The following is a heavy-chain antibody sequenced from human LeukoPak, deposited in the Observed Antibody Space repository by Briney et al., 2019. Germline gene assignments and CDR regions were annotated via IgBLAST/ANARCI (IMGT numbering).Heavy chain of an antibody. J-gene: IGHJ4*02. CDR3: ARGCDDSSGYYQYYFDY. CDR2: IYYSGTT. Sequence: SETLSLTCTVSGGSVTSGSYYWSWIRQPPGKGLESIGYIYYSGTTNYNPSLKSRVTISVDTSKNQFSLKLSSVTAADTAVYYCARGCDDSSGYYQYYFDYWGQGTLVTVSS. V-gene: IGHV4-61*01. D-gene: IGHD3-22*01. CDR1: GGSVTSGSYY.